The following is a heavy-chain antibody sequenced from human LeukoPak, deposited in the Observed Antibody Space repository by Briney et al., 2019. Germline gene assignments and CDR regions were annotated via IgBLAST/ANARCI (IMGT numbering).Heavy chain of an antibody. CDR3: ARGRQEVSMIVVVMTAVSYYLDV. CDR1: GGSFSGYY. D-gene: IGHD3-22*01. CDR2: INPSGRT. Sequence: SETLSLTCAVSGGSFSGYYWTWIRQSPGKGLEWVGEINPSGRTSYNPSHNSRLTISLDASNDQFSLNLRSLTAADTAVYYCARGRQEVSMIVVVMTAVSYYLDVWGKGTTVTVS. V-gene: IGHV4-34*01. J-gene: IGHJ6*03.